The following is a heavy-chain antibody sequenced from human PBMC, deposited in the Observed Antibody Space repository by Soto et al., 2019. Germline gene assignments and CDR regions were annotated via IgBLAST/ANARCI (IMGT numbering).Heavy chain of an antibody. CDR1: GFTFSSYA. J-gene: IGHJ3*02. CDR3: ARDPAYCGGDCYSDDAFDI. D-gene: IGHD2-21*02. Sequence: QVQLVESGGGVVQPGRSPRLSCAASGFTFSSYAMHWVRQAPGKGLEWVAVISYDGSNKYYADSVKGRFTISRDNSKNTLYLQMNSLRAEDTAVYYCARDPAYCGGDCYSDDAFDIWGQGTMVTVSS. CDR2: ISYDGSNK. V-gene: IGHV3-30-3*01.